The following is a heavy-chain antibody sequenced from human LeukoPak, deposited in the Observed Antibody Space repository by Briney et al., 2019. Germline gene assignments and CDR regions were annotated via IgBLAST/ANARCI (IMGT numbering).Heavy chain of an antibody. J-gene: IGHJ3*01. V-gene: IGHV1-8*03. CDR1: GYTFTSYD. CDR3: ALYGLLGDAFDL. D-gene: IGHD3-16*01. CDR2: MNPNSGNT. Sequence: ASVKVSCKASGYTFTSYDINWVRQATGQGLEWMGWMNPNSGNTGYAQKFQGRVTITRNTSISTAYMELSSLRSEDTAVYYCALYGLLGDAFDLWGQGTMVTVSS.